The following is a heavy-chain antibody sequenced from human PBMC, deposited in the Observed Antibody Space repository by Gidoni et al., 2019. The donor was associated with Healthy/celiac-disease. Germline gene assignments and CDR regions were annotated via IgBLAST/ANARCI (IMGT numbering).Heavy chain of an antibody. J-gene: IGHJ6*03. CDR1: GYTFTSYD. D-gene: IGHD6-19*01. CDR3: ARSEGIAVAGTGDPYYYYYMDV. Sequence: QVQLVQSGAEVKKPGASVKVSCKASGYTFTSYDINWVRQATGQGLEWMGWMNPNSGNTGYAQKFQGRVTMTRNTSISTAYMELSSLRSEDTAVYYCARSEGIAVAGTGDPYYYYYMDVWGKGTTVTVSS. V-gene: IGHV1-8*01. CDR2: MNPNSGNT.